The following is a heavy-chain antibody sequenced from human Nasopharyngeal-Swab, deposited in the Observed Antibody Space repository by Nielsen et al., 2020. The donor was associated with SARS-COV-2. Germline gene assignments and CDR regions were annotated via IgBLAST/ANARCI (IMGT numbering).Heavy chain of an antibody. Sequence: SEIMSLTCTVSGGSISSGGYYRSWIRQHPGKGLEWIGYIYYSGSTYYNPSLKSRVTISVDTSKNQFSLKLSSVTAADTAVYYCARARITMIVVVDAFDIWGQGTMVTVSS. CDR1: GGSISSGGYY. CDR2: IYYSGST. CDR3: ARARITMIVVVDAFDI. V-gene: IGHV4-31*03. J-gene: IGHJ3*02. D-gene: IGHD3-22*01.